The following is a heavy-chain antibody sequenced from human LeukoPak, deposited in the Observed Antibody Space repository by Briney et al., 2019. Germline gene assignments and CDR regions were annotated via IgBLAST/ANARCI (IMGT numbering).Heavy chain of an antibody. Sequence: PSETLSLTCTVSGGSISSYYWSWIRQPPGKGLEGIGYIYTSGSNYNPSLKSRVTISVDTSKNQFSLKLSSVTAADTAVYYCARHITMVRGVLNWFDPWGQGTLVTVSS. CDR1: GGSISSYY. D-gene: IGHD3-10*01. J-gene: IGHJ5*01. V-gene: IGHV4-4*09. CDR2: IYTSGS. CDR3: ARHITMVRGVLNWFDP.